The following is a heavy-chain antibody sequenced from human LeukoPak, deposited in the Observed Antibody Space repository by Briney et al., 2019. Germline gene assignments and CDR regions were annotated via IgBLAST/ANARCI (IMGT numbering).Heavy chain of an antibody. D-gene: IGHD3-10*01. V-gene: IGHV3-21*01. CDR3: AREYYYGSGSYYY. Sequence: PGGSLRLSCAASGFTFSSYSMNWVRQAPGKGLEWVSSISSSSSYINYADSVKGRFTISRDNAKNSLYLQMNSLRVEDTAVYYCAREYYYGSGSYYYWGQGTLVTVSS. CDR1: GFTFSSYS. CDR2: ISSSSSYI. J-gene: IGHJ4*02.